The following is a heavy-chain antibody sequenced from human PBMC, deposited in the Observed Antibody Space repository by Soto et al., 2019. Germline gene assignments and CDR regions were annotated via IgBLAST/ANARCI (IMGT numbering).Heavy chain of an antibody. V-gene: IGHV3-23*01. D-gene: IGHD3-16*01. CDR2: ISGSGNRT. Sequence: EVQLLESGGGLIQPGGSLRLSCAASGFTFRRNAMNWVRQAPGKGLEWVSSISGSGNRTFYADSVKGRFTISRDNSNTTLYLQMTILRVDDTAVYYCAKESPFRGANDYWGQGTLVTVSS. J-gene: IGHJ4*02. CDR3: AKESPFRGANDY. CDR1: GFTFRRNA.